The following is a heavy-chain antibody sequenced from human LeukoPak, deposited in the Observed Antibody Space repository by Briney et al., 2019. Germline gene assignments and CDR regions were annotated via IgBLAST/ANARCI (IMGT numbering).Heavy chain of an antibody. CDR2: IYYSGST. CDR3: ARDHPAYSSSWYLAFDI. V-gene: IGHV4-31*03. CDR1: GGSISSGGYY. Sequence: SQTLSLTCTVSGGSISSGGYYWSWIRQHPGKGLEWIGYIYYSGSTYYNPSLKSRVTISVDTSKNQFPLKLSSVTAADTAVYYCARDHPAYSSSWYLAFDIWGQGTMVTVSS. J-gene: IGHJ3*02. D-gene: IGHD6-13*01.